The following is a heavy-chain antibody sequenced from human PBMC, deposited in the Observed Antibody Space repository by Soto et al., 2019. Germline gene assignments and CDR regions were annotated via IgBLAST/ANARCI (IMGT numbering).Heavy chain of an antibody. J-gene: IGHJ4*02. D-gene: IGHD2-21*01. CDR1: GFTFSDFA. Sequence: EVQLLESGGGSVHPGESLRLSCAASGFTFSDFAMAWVRQSPGKGLEWVSSASGSGSGTYYADSVKGRFTISRDNSKNTLFLHMTNLRAGDTALFFCAKGRPGVAAAPDYRGQGTLVTVSS. CDR3: AKGRPGVAAAPDY. CDR2: ASGSGSGT. V-gene: IGHV3-23*01.